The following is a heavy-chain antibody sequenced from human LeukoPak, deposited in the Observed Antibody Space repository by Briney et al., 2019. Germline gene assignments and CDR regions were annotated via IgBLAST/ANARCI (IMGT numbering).Heavy chain of an antibody. J-gene: IGHJ5*02. V-gene: IGHV3-30*18. CDR1: GFTFSSYG. CDR3: AKVLSYSSGWYQPGWFDP. CDR2: ISYDGSNK. Sequence: GGSLRLSCVASGFTFSSYGMHWVRQAPGKGLEWVAVISYDGSNKYYADSVKGRFTISRDNSKNTLYLQMNSLRAEDTAVYYCAKVLSYSSGWYQPGWFDPWGQGTLVTVSS. D-gene: IGHD6-19*01.